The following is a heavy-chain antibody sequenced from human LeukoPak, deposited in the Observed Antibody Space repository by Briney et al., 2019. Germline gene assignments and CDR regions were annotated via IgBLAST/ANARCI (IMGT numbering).Heavy chain of an antibody. CDR3: ACGEEYFDY. J-gene: IGHJ4*02. CDR1: GFTFSTYW. CDR2: IKGDGSEK. Sequence: GGSLRLSCAASGFTFSTYWMAWVRQAPGKGLEWVANIKGDGSEKYHGDSVTGRFTISRDNAKNSLYLQMNSLRAEDTAIYYCACGEEYFDYWGQGTLVTVSS. D-gene: IGHD7-27*01. V-gene: IGHV3-7*01.